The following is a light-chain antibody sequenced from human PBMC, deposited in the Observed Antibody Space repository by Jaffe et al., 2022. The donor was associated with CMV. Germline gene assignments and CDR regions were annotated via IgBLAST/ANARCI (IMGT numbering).Light chain of an antibody. J-gene: IGLJ3*02. V-gene: IGLV1-47*01. Sequence: QSVLTQPPSASGTPGQRVTISCSGSSSNIGGNFVYWYRQLPGTAPKLLIYRNDQRPSGVPDRFSGSKSDTSASLAISGLRSEDEADYYCATWDNSVNGRVFGGGTKLTVL. CDR3: ATWDNSVNGRV. CDR2: RND. CDR1: SSNIGGNF.